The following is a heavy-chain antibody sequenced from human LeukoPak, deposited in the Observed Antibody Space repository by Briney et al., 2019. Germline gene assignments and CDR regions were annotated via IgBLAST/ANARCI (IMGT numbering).Heavy chain of an antibody. CDR2: FDPEDGET. CDR3: PTGNCSGGSCYRANPYSYGLAV. Sequence: ASVKVSCKVSGYTLTELSTHWVRQAPGKGLEWMGGFDPEDGETIYAQKFQGRVTMTEDTSTDTAYMELSSLRSEDTAVYYCPTGNCSGGSCYRANPYSYGLAVGAQGPTVTVSS. V-gene: IGHV1-24*01. D-gene: IGHD2-15*01. J-gene: IGHJ6*02. CDR1: GYTLTELS.